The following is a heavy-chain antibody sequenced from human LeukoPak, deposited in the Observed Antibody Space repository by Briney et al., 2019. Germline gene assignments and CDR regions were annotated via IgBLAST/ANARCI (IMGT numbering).Heavy chain of an antibody. CDR1: GFTFSSYG. CDR2: IRYDGSNK. D-gene: IGHD6-6*01. Sequence: TGGSLRLSCAASGFTFSSYGMHWVRQAPGKGLEWVAFIRYDGSNKYYADSVKGRFTISRDNSKNTLYLQMNSLRAEDTAVYYCAKDPGLIAARPVDYWGQGTLVTVSS. J-gene: IGHJ4*02. CDR3: AKDPGLIAARPVDY. V-gene: IGHV3-30*02.